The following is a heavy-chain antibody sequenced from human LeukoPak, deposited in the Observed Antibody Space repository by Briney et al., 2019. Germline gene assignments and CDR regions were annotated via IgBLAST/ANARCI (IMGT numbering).Heavy chain of an antibody. J-gene: IGHJ4*02. CDR3: AKLRSGDPVAATNY. D-gene: IGHD2-15*01. CDR2: ISGSGGST. V-gene: IGHV3-23*01. CDR1: GFIFSNYA. Sequence: PGGSLRLPCAASGFIFSNYAMSWVRQAPGKGLEWVSTISGSGGSTYYADSVKGRFTISRDNSKNTLYLQMNSLRVDDTAVYYCAKLRSGDPVAATNYWGQGTLVTVSS.